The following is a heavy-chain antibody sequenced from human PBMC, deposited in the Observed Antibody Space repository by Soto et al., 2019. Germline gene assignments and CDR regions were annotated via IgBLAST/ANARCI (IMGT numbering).Heavy chain of an antibody. D-gene: IGHD2-15*01. J-gene: IGHJ2*01. CDR2: INHNGSA. CDR1: GGSLSYYY. V-gene: IGHV4-34*01. CDR3: ASQGYCRDLRCYMSTGFWSFDL. Sequence: QVQLQQWGAGLLKPSDTLSLTCAVYGGSLSYYYWTWVRQPPGKGLEWIGEINHNGSASYNPSLKSRLTMSLDTSNNQFSLRLSSVTAADTAVYYCASQGYCRDLRCYMSTGFWSFDLWGRGTLVTVSS.